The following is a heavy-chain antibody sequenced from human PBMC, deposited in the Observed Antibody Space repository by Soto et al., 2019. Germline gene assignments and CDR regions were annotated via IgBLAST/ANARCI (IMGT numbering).Heavy chain of an antibody. CDR1: GYTFTSYD. CDR2: MNPNSGNT. CDR3: AREALFRMDV. Sequence: QVQLVQSGAEVKKPGASVKVSCKASGYTFTSYDINWVRQATGQGLEWMGWMNPNSGNTVYAQRFQGRVTMTRNSSIRTAYMELSSLRSEDTAVYYCAREALFRMDVWGQGTTVTVSS. D-gene: IGHD3-10*02. J-gene: IGHJ6*02. V-gene: IGHV1-8*01.